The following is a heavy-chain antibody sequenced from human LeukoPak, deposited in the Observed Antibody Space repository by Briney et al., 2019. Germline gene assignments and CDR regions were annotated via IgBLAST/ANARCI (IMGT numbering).Heavy chain of an antibody. V-gene: IGHV3-7*03. CDR2: INYDGGQT. D-gene: IGHD1-1*01. CDR3: ARSSGIGTTDY. Sequence: QAGGSLRLSCAASEFTFSTYWMSWVRQAPGKGLEWVTNINYDGGQTYYVDSVRGRFTISRDNAKNSLYLQMNSLRVEDTAVYCCARSSGIGTTDYWGQGTLVIVSS. CDR1: EFTFSTYW. J-gene: IGHJ4*02.